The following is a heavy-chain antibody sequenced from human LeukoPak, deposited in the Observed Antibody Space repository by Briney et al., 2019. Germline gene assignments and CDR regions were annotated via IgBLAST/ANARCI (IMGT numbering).Heavy chain of an antibody. CDR2: ISYSGST. V-gene: IGHV4-59*08. Sequence: SETLSLTCTVSGGSINGFYWGWIRQPPGRRLEWIGYISYSGSTYYRPSLKSRLTMSLDTSQNQFSLRLNSVTAADTAIYYCARHVISFGESYSQYSFDYWGQGSLVTVSS. D-gene: IGHD3-10*01. J-gene: IGHJ4*02. CDR1: GGSINGFY. CDR3: ARHVISFGESYSQYSFDY.